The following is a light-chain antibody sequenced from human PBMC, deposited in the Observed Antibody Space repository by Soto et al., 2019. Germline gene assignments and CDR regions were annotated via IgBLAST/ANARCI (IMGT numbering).Light chain of an antibody. Sequence: EIVMTQSPATLSVSPGERATLSCRASQSVSSNLAWYQQKPGQAPRLLIYCASTRATGIPARFIGSGSGTEFTLTISSLQSEDFAVSYCQHYNNWPPWTFGQGTKVEIK. CDR1: QSVSSN. V-gene: IGKV3-15*01. J-gene: IGKJ1*01. CDR2: CAS. CDR3: QHYNNWPPWT.